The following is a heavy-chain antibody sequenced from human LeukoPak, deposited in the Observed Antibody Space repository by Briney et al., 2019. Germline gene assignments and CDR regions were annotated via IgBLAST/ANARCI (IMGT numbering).Heavy chain of an antibody. V-gene: IGHV1-18*01. J-gene: IGHJ6*02. CDR2: ISAYNGNT. D-gene: IGHD3-9*01. Sequence: GASVKVSCKASGYTFTSYGISWVRQAPGQGLEWMGWISAYNGNTNYAQKLQGRVTMTTDTSTSTEYMELRSLRSDDTAVYYCARGPYFDSKGFYYYYYGMDVWGQGTTVTISS. CDR1: GYTFTSYG. CDR3: ARGPYFDSKGFYYYYYGMDV.